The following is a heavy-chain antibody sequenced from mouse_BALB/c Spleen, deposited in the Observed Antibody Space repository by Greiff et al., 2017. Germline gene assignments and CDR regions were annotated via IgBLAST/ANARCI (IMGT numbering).Heavy chain of an antibody. V-gene: IGHV5-4*02. CDR3: ARGVGLRGAWFAY. Sequence: EVKLMESGGGLVKPGGSLKLSCAASGFTFSDYYMYWVRQTPEKRLEWVATISDGGSYTYYPDSVKGRFTISRDNAKNNLYLQMSSLKSEDTAMYYCARGVGLRGAWFAYWGQGTLVTVSA. CDR2: ISDGGSYT. D-gene: IGHD2-4*01. CDR1: GFTFSDYY. J-gene: IGHJ3*01.